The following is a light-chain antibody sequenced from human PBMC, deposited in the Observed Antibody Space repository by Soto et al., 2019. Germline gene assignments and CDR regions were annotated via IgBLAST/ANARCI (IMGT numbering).Light chain of an antibody. Sequence: QSALTQPASVSGSPGQSITISCSGTSNDVGGYNYVSWYQQHPGKAPNLMIYAVSNRPSGVSNRFSGSKSGNTASLTISGLQAEDEAEYYCSAYRRGSTWEFGGGTKLTVL. CDR1: SNDVGGYNY. CDR3: SAYRRGSTWE. CDR2: AVS. V-gene: IGLV2-14*01. J-gene: IGLJ3*02.